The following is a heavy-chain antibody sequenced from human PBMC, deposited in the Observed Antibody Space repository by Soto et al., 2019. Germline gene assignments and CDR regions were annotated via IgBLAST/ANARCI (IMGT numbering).Heavy chain of an antibody. CDR2: ISSGGSTI. V-gene: IGHV3-48*03. Sequence: GGSLRLSCAASGFTFSSYEMNWVRQAPGKGLEWVSYISSGGSTIYYADSVRGRFTISRDNAKNSLYLQMNSLRAEDTAVYYCARDDSGYPSYSHYWGQGTLVTVSS. J-gene: IGHJ4*02. D-gene: IGHD3-16*02. CDR1: GFTFSSYE. CDR3: ARDDSGYPSYSHY.